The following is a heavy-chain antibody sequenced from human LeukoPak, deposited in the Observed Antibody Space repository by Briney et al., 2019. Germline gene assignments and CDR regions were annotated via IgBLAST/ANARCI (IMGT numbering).Heavy chain of an antibody. V-gene: IGHV3-23*01. CDR3: AKDPRQSSNPY. J-gene: IGHJ4*02. CDR1: GFTFSSYA. D-gene: IGHD4-11*01. Sequence: GGSLRLSCAASGFTFSSYAMSWVRQAPGKGLEWVSAISGSGGSTYYADSVKGWFTISRDNSKNTLYLQMNSLRAEDTAVYYCAKDPRQSSNPYWGQGTLVTVSS. CDR2: ISGSGGST.